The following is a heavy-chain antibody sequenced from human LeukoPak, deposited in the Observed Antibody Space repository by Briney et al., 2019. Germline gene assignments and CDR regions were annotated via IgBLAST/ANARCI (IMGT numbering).Heavy chain of an antibody. D-gene: IGHD3-3*01. CDR2: IYYSGST. J-gene: IGHJ4*02. CDR1: GGSISSYY. Sequence: SETLCLTCTVSGGSISSYYWSWIRQPPGKGLEWIGYIYYSGSTNYNPSLKSRVTISVDTSKNQLSLKLSSVTAADTAVYYCARGFYDFWSGSFDYWGQGTLVTVSS. CDR3: ARGFYDFWSGSFDY. V-gene: IGHV4-59*01.